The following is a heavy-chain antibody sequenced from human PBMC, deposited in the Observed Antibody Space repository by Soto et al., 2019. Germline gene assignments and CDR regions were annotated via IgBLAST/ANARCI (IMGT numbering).Heavy chain of an antibody. Sequence: EVQLVESGGGLVQPGGSLRLSCAASGFTFSSYWIHWVRQAPWKGLVWVSRINSDGSSTSYADSVKGRFTISRDNAKNTVYLQMNSLRAEDTAVYYCARTSLVVPAATREDYWGQGTLVTVSS. D-gene: IGHD2-15*01. CDR1: GFTFSSYW. V-gene: IGHV3-74*01. CDR3: ARTSLVVPAATREDY. CDR2: INSDGSST. J-gene: IGHJ4*02.